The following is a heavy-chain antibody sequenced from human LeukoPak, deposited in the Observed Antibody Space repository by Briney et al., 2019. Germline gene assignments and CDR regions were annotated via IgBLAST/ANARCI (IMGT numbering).Heavy chain of an antibody. CDR2: VSDDGEKT. D-gene: IGHD3-16*01. V-gene: IGHV3-23*01. CDR1: GFNFRNYG. Sequence: PGGSLRLSCVASGFNFRNYGMNWVRQAPGKGLEWVAAVSDDGEKTYYGDSVKGRFTVSRDNSKNTLYLQMSSLRAEDTAVYYCAGRTYYFDYWGQGTLVTVSS. J-gene: IGHJ4*02. CDR3: AGRTYYFDY.